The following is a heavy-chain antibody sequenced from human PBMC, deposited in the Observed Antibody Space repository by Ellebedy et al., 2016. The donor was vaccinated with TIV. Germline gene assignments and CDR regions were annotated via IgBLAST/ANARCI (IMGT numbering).Heavy chain of an antibody. Sequence: ASVKVSCXASGYTFTGYYMHWVRQAPGQGLEWMGWINPNSGGTNYAQKFQGRVTMTRDTSISTAYMELSRLRSDDTAVYYCARGVRGYCSSTSCYAVELDYWGQGTLVTVSS. CDR3: ARGVRGYCSSTSCYAVELDY. J-gene: IGHJ4*02. CDR1: GYTFTGYY. D-gene: IGHD2-2*01. CDR2: INPNSGGT. V-gene: IGHV1-2*02.